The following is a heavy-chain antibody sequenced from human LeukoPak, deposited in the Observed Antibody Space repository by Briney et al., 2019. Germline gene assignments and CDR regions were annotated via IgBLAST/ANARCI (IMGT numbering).Heavy chain of an antibody. D-gene: IGHD3-22*01. CDR3: AKDWGIASSGRRDDAFDI. J-gene: IGHJ3*02. V-gene: IGHV3-23*01. CDR2: ISGSGGST. CDR1: GFTFSSYA. Sequence: GGSLRLSCAASGFTFSSYAMSWVRQAPGKGLEWVSAISGSGGSTYYADSVKGRFTISRGNSKNTLYLQMNSLRAEDTAVYYCAKDWGIASSGRRDDAFDIWGQGTMVTVSS.